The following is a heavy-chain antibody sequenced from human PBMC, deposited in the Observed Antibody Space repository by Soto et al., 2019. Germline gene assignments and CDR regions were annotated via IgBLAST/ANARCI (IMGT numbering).Heavy chain of an antibody. D-gene: IGHD3-9*01. CDR3: TRDRINGLRFFGWPPDAFDI. CDR1: GFTFGDYA. Sequence: PGGSLRLSCTASGFTFGDYAMSWFRQAPGKGLEWVGFIRSKAYGGTTEYAASVKGRFTISRDDSKSIAYLQMNSLKTEDTAVYYCTRDRINGLRFFGWPPDAFDISCQATMVTVS. CDR2: IRSKAYGGTT. V-gene: IGHV3-49*03. J-gene: IGHJ3*02.